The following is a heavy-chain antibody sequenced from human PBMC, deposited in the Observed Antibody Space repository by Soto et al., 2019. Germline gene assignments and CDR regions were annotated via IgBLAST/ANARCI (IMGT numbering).Heavy chain of an antibody. CDR2: TSGGGDVA. V-gene: IGHV3-23*01. CDR1: GFTFINYA. CDR3: AKGGIWLGNIYLDV. Sequence: EEQLLESGGGLVQPGGSLRLSCAASGFTFINYAMNWVRQAPGKGLEWVSGTSGGGDVAFYADSVKGRFTISRDNNKNTLDLQMNSLRVEDTALYYCAKGGIWLGNIYLDVWGKGTTVTVSS. D-gene: IGHD3-10*01. J-gene: IGHJ6*03.